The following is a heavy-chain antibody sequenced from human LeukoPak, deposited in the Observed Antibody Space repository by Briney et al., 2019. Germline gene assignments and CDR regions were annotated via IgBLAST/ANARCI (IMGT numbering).Heavy chain of an antibody. J-gene: IGHJ4*02. CDR3: ARDHRRGSTGYDMPAD. CDR1: VYTFFYYY. Sequence: GASVTVSLKSSVYTFFYYYLYWVRQAPGQGLEWMGWLNPRSGATNYAQKFQARVTMTRDTSINTAYMELSRLRSDDTAVYYCARDHRRGSTGYDMPADWGQGTLVTVSS. V-gene: IGHV1-2*02. D-gene: IGHD5-12*01. CDR2: LNPRSGAT.